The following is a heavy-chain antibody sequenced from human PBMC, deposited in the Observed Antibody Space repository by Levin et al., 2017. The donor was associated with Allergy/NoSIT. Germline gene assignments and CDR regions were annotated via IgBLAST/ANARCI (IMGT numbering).Heavy chain of an antibody. J-gene: IGHJ2*01. CDR3: AKKPPYYYGSDYKQSPWYFDL. Sequence: GGSLRLSCAASGFTFSSYAMSWVRQAPGKGLEWVSAISGSGGSTYYADSVKGRFTISRDNSKNTLYLQMNSLRAEDTAVYYCAKKPPYYYGSDYKQSPWYFDLWGRGTLVTVSS. CDR1: GFTFSSYA. D-gene: IGHD3-10*01. V-gene: IGHV3-23*01. CDR2: ISGSGGST.